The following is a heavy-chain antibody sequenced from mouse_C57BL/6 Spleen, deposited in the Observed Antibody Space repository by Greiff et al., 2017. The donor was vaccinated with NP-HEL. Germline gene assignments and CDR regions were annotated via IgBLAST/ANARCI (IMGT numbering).Heavy chain of an antibody. CDR2: ISSGGSYT. CDR3: ARHFAYYSTGYWYFDV. D-gene: IGHD2-5*01. CDR1: GFTFSSYG. J-gene: IGHJ1*03. Sequence: EVHLVESGGDLVKPGGSLKLSCAASGFTFSSYGMSWVRQTPDKRLEWVATISSGGSYTYYPDSVKGRFTISRDNAKNTLYLQMSSLKSEDTAMYYCARHFAYYSTGYWYFDVWGTGTTVTVSS. V-gene: IGHV5-6*01.